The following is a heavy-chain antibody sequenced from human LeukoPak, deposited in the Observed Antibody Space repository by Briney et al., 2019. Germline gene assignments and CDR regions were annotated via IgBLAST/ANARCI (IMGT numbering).Heavy chain of an antibody. V-gene: IGHV3-9*01. CDR2: ISWNSGSI. CDR3: ARTQTPGVGANDAFDI. J-gene: IGHJ3*02. CDR1: GFTFDDYA. Sequence: PGRSLRLSCAASGFTFDDYAMHWVRQAPGKGLEWVSGISWNSGSIGYADSVKGRFTISRDNAKNSLYLQMNSLRAEDTALYYCARTQTPGVGANDAFDIWGQGTMVTVSS. D-gene: IGHD1-26*01.